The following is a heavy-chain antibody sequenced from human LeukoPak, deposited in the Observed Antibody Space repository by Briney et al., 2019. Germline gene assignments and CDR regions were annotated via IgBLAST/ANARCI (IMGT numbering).Heavy chain of an antibody. CDR1: GFALSDAW. CDR2: IKSKPDGGAT. V-gene: IGHV3-15*01. CDR3: TTDHAWAHFYDSRGYYFDY. D-gene: IGHD3-22*01. J-gene: IGHJ4*02. Sequence: PGGSLRLSCAASGFALSDAWMGWVRQTPGKGLEWLGRIKSKPDGGATDYTAPVEGRFTISRDDSKNILYLHLNSLKIEDTAVYFCTTDHAWAHFYDSRGYYFDYWGQGTLVTVSS.